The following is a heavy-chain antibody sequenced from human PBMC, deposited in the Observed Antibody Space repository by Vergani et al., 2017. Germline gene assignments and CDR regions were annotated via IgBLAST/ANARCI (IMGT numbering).Heavy chain of an antibody. CDR2: NIPIFGTA. D-gene: IGHD6-19*01. J-gene: IGHJ4*02. Sequence: QVQLVQSGAEVKKPGSSVKVSCKASGGTFSSYAISWVRQAPGQGLEWMGGNIPIFGTANYAQKFQGRVTITADESTSTAYMALCSLRSEDTAVYYCARALVVAGTQDYWGQGTLVTVSS. CDR3: ARALVVAGTQDY. CDR1: GGTFSSYA. V-gene: IGHV1-69*01.